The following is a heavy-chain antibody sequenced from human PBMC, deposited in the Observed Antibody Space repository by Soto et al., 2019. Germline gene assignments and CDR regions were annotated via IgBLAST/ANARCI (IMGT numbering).Heavy chain of an antibody. CDR1: GYMFANYG. D-gene: IGHD1-26*01. V-gene: IGHV1-18*01. Sequence: QVQLMQSGPEVKKPGASVKVSCQASGYMFANYGISWVRQAPGQGLEWMGWISAYNGNTHYAQKFQDRVTMTTDTSTSTAYMELRSLGSDDTAVYFCARIVPGQLLRYYYYYYMDVLGKGTTLTVSS. CDR3: ARIVPGQLLRYYYYYYMDV. J-gene: IGHJ6*03. CDR2: ISAYNGNT.